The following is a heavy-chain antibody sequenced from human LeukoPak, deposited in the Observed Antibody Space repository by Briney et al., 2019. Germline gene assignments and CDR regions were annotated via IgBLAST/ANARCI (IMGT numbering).Heavy chain of an antibody. D-gene: IGHD6-13*01. Sequence: SETLSLTCTVSGGSISSGGYYWSWIRQHPGKGLEWIGYIYYSGSTYYNPSLKSRVTISVDTSKNQFSLRLSSVTAADTAVYYCAKERGSSSWYIDYGMDVWGQGTTVTVSS. CDR2: IYYSGST. J-gene: IGHJ6*02. CDR1: GGSISSGGYY. V-gene: IGHV4-31*03. CDR3: AKERGSSSWYIDYGMDV.